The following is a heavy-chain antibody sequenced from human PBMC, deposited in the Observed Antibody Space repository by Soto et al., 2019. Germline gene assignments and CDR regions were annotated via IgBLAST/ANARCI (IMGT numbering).Heavy chain of an antibody. V-gene: IGHV5-51*01. CDR2: IYPGDSDT. J-gene: IGHJ5*02. Sequence: GESLKISCKGSGYSFTSYWIGWVRQMPGKGLEWMGIIYPGDSDTRSSPSFQGQVTISADKSISTAYLQWSSLKASDTAMYYCAKAYYYDSSGYYFGWFDPWGQGTLVTVSS. CDR3: AKAYYYDSSGYYFGWFDP. D-gene: IGHD3-22*01. CDR1: GYSFTSYW.